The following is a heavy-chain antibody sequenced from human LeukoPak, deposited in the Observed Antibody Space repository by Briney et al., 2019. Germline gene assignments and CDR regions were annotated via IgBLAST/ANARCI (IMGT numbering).Heavy chain of an antibody. Sequence: SETLSLTCAVYGGSFSGYYGSWIRQPPGKGLEWIGEINHSGSTNYNPSLKSRVTISVDTSKNQFSLKLSSVTAADTAVYYCARAPPGIATYFGYWGQGTLVTVSS. CDR3: ARAPPGIATYFGY. CDR2: INHSGST. J-gene: IGHJ4*02. D-gene: IGHD6-13*01. CDR1: GGSFSGYY. V-gene: IGHV4-34*01.